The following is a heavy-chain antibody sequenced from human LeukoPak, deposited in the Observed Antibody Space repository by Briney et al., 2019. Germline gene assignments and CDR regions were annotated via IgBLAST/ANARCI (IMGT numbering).Heavy chain of an antibody. CDR3: ARDYILPLETDNGDGFAI. V-gene: IGHV1-18*01. J-gene: IGHJ3*02. CDR1: GYTFGQYS. D-gene: IGHD3-3*02. CDR2: VTPSHTTR. Sequence: DSVKLSCKASGYTFGQYSISWVRQAPGKGFEWMGWVTPSHTTRVYAQEFQGRVTMTADTSTNTVSMELRSLRFDDTAVYFCARDYILPLETDNGDGFAIWGQGTVVTVSS.